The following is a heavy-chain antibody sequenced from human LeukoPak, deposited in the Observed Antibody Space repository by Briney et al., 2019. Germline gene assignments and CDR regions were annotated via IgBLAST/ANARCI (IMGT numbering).Heavy chain of an antibody. CDR2: INPNSGGT. J-gene: IGHJ6*03. V-gene: IGHV1-2*06. CDR1: GYTFTGYY. CDR3: ARDVWSGYYQGYMDV. D-gene: IGHD3-3*01. Sequence: ASVKVSCKASGYTFTGYYMHWVRQAPGQGLEWMGRINPNSGGTNYAQKFQGRVTMTTDTSISTAYMELSRLRSDDTAVYYCARDVWSGYYQGYMDVWGKGTTVTVSS.